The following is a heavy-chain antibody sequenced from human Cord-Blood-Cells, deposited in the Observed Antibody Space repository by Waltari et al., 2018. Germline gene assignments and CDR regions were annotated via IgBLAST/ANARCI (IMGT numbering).Heavy chain of an antibody. D-gene: IGHD7-27*01. CDR2: SSSSGSTI. J-gene: IGHJ4*02. CDR3: ARLLWGLNDY. V-gene: IGHV3-48*03. CDR1: GFTFSSYE. Sequence: EVQLVESGGGLVQPGGSLRLSCAASGFTFSSYEMNWVRQDPGEGMEVVSYSSSSGSTIYYADSVKGGFTISGDNAKNSLYRQMNSLRAEDTAVYYCARLLWGLNDYWGQGTLVTVSS.